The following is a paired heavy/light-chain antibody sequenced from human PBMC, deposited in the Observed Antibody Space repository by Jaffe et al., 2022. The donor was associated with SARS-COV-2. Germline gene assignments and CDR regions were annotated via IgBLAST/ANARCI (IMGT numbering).Light chain of an antibody. CDR2: KDS. CDR3: QSADSSGTSLV. CDR1: ALPKQY. Sequence: SYELTQPPSVSVSPGQTARITCSGDALPKQYAYWYQQKPGQAPVLVIYKDSERPSGIPERFSGSSSGTTVTLTISGVQAEDEADYYCQSADSSGTSLVFGGGTKLTVL. V-gene: IGLV3-25*03. J-gene: IGLJ2*01.
Heavy chain of an antibody. V-gene: IGHV3-30*18. CDR2: ISYDGSNK. D-gene: IGHD2-15*01. CDR1: GFTFSSYG. CDR3: AKVLFGLGTIAVSVGFDQQDY. Sequence: QVQLVESGGGVVQPGRSLRLSCAASGFTFSSYGMHWVRQAPGKGLEWVAVISYDGSNKYYADSVKGRFTISRDNSKNTLYLQMNSLRAEDTAVYYCAKVLFGLGTIAVSVGFDQQDYWGQGTLVTVSS. J-gene: IGHJ4*02.